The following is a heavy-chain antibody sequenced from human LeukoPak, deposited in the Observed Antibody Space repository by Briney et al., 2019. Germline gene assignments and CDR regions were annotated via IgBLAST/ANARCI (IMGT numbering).Heavy chain of an antibody. Sequence: PSETLSLTCTVSGGSISSQYWSLIRQPPGKGLEWIGYIYYSGITKYSPSLKSRVTISVDTSKNQFSLRLTSVTAADTAVYYCARTSYHYNSGHYGWYFDYWGQGTLVTVSA. CDR2: IYYSGIT. D-gene: IGHD3-10*01. V-gene: IGHV4-59*11. J-gene: IGHJ4*02. CDR1: GGSISSQY. CDR3: ARTSYHYNSGHYGWYFDY.